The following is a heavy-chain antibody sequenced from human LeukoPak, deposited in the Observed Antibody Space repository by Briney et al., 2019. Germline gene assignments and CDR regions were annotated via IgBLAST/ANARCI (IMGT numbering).Heavy chain of an antibody. D-gene: IGHD3-16*02. CDR2: IIPIFGTA. CDR1: GGTFSSYA. J-gene: IGHJ4*02. Sequence: SVKVSCKASGGTFSSYAISWVRQAPGQGLEWMGGIIPIFGTANYAQKFQGRVTITADESTSTAYMELSSLRSEDTAVYYCARGYRGYDYVWGSYRPYYFDYWGQGTLVTVSS. V-gene: IGHV1-69*13. CDR3: ARGYRGYDYVWGSYRPYYFDY.